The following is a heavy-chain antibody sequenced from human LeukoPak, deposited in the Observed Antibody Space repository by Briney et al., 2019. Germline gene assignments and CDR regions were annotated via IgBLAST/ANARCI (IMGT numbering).Heavy chain of an antibody. J-gene: IGHJ4*02. D-gene: IGHD6-13*01. CDR1: GFSFSGYG. CDR3: AKSLYISSWYYDY. V-gene: IGHV3-33*06. Sequence: GRSLRLSCAASGFSFSGYGMHWVRQAPGKGLEWVAVIWYDGGNKYYADSVKGRFTISRDNSKNTLYLQMNSLRAEDTAVYYCAKSLYISSWYYDYWGREPWSPSPQ. CDR2: IWYDGGNK.